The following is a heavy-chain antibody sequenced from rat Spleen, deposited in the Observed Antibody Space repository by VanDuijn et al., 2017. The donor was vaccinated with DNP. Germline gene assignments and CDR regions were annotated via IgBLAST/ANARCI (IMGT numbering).Heavy chain of an antibody. J-gene: IGHJ2*01. CDR2: ISHDGSST. CDR3: TTFDDY. CDR1: GFTFSDYY. Sequence: EVQLVESGGGLVQPGRSLKLSCAASGFTFSDYYMAWVRQAPTKGLEWVASISHDGSSTYYRDSVKGRFTTSRDNARNSLYLQMDSLRSEDTATYYCTTFDDYWGQGVMVTVSS. V-gene: IGHV5-20*01.